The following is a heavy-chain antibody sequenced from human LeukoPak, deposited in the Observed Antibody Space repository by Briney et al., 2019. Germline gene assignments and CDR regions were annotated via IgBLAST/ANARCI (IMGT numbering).Heavy chain of an antibody. J-gene: IGHJ4*02. CDR2: ISNTGGAT. CDR3: AKGAISSIFEF. V-gene: IGHV3-23*01. Sequence: GGSLRLSCAASGFTFSSSAMSWVRQAPGKGLEWVSAISNTGGATFYADSVKGRFTVSRDNSKNTLYLQMNSLRAEDSAVYYCAKGAISSIFEFGGQGTLVTVSS. D-gene: IGHD5-12*01. CDR1: GFTFSSSA.